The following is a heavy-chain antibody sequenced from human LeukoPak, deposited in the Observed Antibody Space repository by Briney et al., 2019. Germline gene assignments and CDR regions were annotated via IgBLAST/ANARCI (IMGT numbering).Heavy chain of an antibody. Sequence: PGGSLRLSCAASGFTFNSYWMHWVRQGPGKGLVWVSRISGDGITTTYADSVKGRFTISRDNAKNTLYLQVDSLRPEDTAVYFCARAGQGFDSWGQETLVTVSS. V-gene: IGHV3-74*01. CDR1: GFTFNSYW. CDR3: ARAGQGFDS. J-gene: IGHJ5*01. CDR2: ISGDGITT.